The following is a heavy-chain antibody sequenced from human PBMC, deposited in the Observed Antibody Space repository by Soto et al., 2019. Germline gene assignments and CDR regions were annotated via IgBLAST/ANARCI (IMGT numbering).Heavy chain of an antibody. CDR2: ISSSSSYI. CDR3: ARDSYYSNYVVINY. CDR1: GFTLSSYS. Sequence: SLRLSCAASGFTLSSYSMNWVRQAPGKGLEWVSSISSSSSYIYYADSVKGRFTISRDNAKNSLYLQMNSLRAEDTAVYYCARDSYYSNYVVINYWGQGTLVTVSS. J-gene: IGHJ4*02. D-gene: IGHD4-4*01. V-gene: IGHV3-21*01.